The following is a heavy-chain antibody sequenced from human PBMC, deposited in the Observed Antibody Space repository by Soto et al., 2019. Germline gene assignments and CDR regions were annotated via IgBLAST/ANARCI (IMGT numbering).Heavy chain of an antibody. CDR1: GFTFSTYG. V-gene: IGHV3-30*18. CDR2: ISYDGRNK. CDR3: AKGQHCSTTSCYFYHYGMDV. J-gene: IGHJ6*02. Sequence: QVQLVESGGGVVQPGRSLRLSCVASGFTFSTYGMHWVRQAPGKGLEWVADISYDGRNKYYADSVKGRLTISRDNSKNTVYLQMNSLRGEDTAVYYCAKGQHCSTTSCYFYHYGMDVWGQGTTVAVSS. D-gene: IGHD2-2*01.